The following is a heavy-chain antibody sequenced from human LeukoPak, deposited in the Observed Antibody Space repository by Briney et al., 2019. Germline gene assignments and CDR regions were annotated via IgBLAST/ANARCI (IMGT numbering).Heavy chain of an antibody. CDR3: ATKVAGTSHFSY. J-gene: IGHJ4*02. V-gene: IGHV3-48*03. Sequence: GGSLRLSCAASGFTFSGYEMNWVRQAPGKGLEWVSYISGSGSHILYAGSVKGRFTISRDNAKNSLYLQMNSLRAEDTAVYYCATKVAGTSHFSYWGQGTLVTVSS. CDR1: GFTFSGYE. CDR2: ISGSGSHI. D-gene: IGHD6-19*01.